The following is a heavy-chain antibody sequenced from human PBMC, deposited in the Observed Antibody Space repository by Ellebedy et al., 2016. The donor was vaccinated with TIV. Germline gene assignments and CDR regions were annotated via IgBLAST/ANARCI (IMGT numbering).Heavy chain of an antibody. V-gene: IGHV3-30*02. CDR2: IRYDSNNK. CDR3: AKDGYYDSSD. D-gene: IGHD3-22*01. Sequence: GESLKISCAASGFTFSSYGMHWVRQAPGKGLEWVAFIRYDSNNKHYADSVQGRFTISRDNYKNTLYLQMHSLRAEDTAVYYCAKDGYYDSSDWGQGTLVVFSS. CDR1: GFTFSSYG. J-gene: IGHJ4*02.